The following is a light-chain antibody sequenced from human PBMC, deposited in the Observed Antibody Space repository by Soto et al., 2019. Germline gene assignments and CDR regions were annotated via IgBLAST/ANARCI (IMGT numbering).Light chain of an antibody. CDR3: QQYADSPIT. V-gene: IGKV4-1*01. CDR2: WAS. CDR1: QSVLYSSNNKNY. Sequence: IVMTQSPDSLAVSLGESATINCKSSQSVLYSSNNKNYLAWYQQKPGQPPKLLIYWASTRESGVPDRFSGSGSGTDFTLAISRVEPEDFAVYFCQQYADSPITFGQGTRLEIK. J-gene: IGKJ5*01.